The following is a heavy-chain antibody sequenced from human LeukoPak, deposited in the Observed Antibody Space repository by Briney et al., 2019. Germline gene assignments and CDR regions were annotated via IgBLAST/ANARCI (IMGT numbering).Heavy chain of an antibody. CDR1: GGSISSYY. CDR2: IYYSGST. V-gene: IGHV4-59*01. J-gene: IGHJ4*02. Sequence: SETLSLTCTVSGGSISSYYWSWIRQPPGKGLEWIGYIYYSGSTNYNPSLKSRVTISVNTSKNQFSLKLSSVTAADTAVYYCARGRVDXAMVKDYWGQGTLVTVSS. CDR3: ARGRVDXAMVKDY. D-gene: IGHD5-18*01.